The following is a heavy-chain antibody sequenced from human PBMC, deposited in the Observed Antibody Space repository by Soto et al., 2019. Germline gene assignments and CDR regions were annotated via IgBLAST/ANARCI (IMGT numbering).Heavy chain of an antibody. CDR1: EYSFSTYW. J-gene: IGHJ4*02. D-gene: IGHD3-22*01. V-gene: IGHV5-51*01. CDR2: IYPGDSEI. Sequence: LGESLKISCKASEYSFSTYWIGWVRQTPGKGLECLGIIYPGDSEIRYSPSFQGQVTISADKSITTTYLQCSSLKASESAIYYCASHGCNYYDSRYPDYWGQGTRVTISS. CDR3: ASHGCNYYDSRYPDY.